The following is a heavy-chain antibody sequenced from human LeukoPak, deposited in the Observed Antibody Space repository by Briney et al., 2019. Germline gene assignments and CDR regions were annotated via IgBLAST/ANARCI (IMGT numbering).Heavy chain of an antibody. CDR2: MNPNSGNT. J-gene: IGHJ3*02. V-gene: IGHV1-8*01. CDR1: GYTFTSYD. Sequence: ASVKVSCTASGYTFTSYDINWVRQAPGQGLECMGWMNPNSGNTGYAQKFQGRVTMTRNTSISTAYIELCSLRSEDTAVYYCARGSAGPSAFDIWGQGTMVTVSS. D-gene: IGHD1-14*01. CDR3: ARGSAGPSAFDI.